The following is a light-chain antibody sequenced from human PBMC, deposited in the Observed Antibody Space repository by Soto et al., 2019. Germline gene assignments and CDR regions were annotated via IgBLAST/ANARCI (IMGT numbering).Light chain of an antibody. V-gene: IGLV7-46*01. CDR1: TGAVTSGHY. CDR2: DTN. Sequence: QAVVTQEPSVTVSPGGTVTLTCGSSTGAVTSGHYPYWFQQKPGQAPRTVIFDTNNKHSWTPARFSGSLLGGKAALTLSGAQPQDDAMHDCLLLYPGTRRFFGPGTKLTVL. CDR3: LLLYPGTRRF. J-gene: IGLJ1*01.